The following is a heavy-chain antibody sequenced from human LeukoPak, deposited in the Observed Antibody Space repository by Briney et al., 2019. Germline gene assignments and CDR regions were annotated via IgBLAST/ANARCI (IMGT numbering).Heavy chain of an antibody. V-gene: IGHV4-4*07. D-gene: IGHD6-19*01. CDR2: IYTSGST. CDR1: GGSISSYY. CDR3: ARERSSGWYGYYFDY. J-gene: IGHJ4*02. Sequence: PSETLSLTCTVSGGSISSYYWSWIRQPAGKGLEWIGHIYTSGSTNYNPSLKSRVTMSVDTSKNQFSLKLSSVTAADTAVYYCARERSSGWYGYYFDYWGQGTLVTVSS.